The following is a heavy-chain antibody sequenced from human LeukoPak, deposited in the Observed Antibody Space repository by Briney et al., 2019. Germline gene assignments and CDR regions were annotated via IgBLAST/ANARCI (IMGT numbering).Heavy chain of an antibody. D-gene: IGHD6-19*01. Sequence: GGSLSLSCAASGFTFSAYSMNWVRQAPGKGLDWVSYISSRSFTIYYADSVKGRFTISRDNAKNSLYLEMNSLRDEDTAVYYCARSVIAVAGYDAFDIWGQGTVVTVSS. V-gene: IGHV3-48*02. J-gene: IGHJ3*02. CDR1: GFTFSAYS. CDR3: ARSVIAVAGYDAFDI. CDR2: ISSRSFTI.